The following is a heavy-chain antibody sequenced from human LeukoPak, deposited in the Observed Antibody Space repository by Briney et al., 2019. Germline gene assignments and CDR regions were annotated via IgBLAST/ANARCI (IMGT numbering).Heavy chain of an antibody. CDR1: GGSISSYY. V-gene: IGHV4-59*12. Sequence: SESLSFTCTVSGGSISSYYWSWIRQPPGKGLEWIGYIYDSGNTNNNPSLKSRVTISVDTSKNQFSLKLSSVTAADTAVYYCARELGGQYFDYRGQGTLVTVSS. CDR3: ARELGGQYFDY. J-gene: IGHJ4*02. CDR2: IYDSGNT.